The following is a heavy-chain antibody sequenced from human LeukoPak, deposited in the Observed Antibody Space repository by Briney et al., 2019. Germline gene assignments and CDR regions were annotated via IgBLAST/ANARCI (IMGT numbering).Heavy chain of an antibody. Sequence: SETLSLTCTVSGGSIRGYYWSWIRRPPGKGLEWIGYIYSSGSTNYNPSLKSRVTISLDASKNQFSLKLSSVTAADTAMYYCARVKRKYQVLKPLHETPSHYFDYWGQGTLVTVSS. D-gene: IGHD2-2*01. CDR1: GGSIRGYY. J-gene: IGHJ4*02. V-gene: IGHV4-59*12. CDR3: ARVKRKYQVLKPLHETPSHYFDY. CDR2: IYSSGST.